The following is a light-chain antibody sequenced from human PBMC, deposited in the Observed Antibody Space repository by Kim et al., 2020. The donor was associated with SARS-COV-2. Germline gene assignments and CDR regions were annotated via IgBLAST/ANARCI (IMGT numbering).Light chain of an antibody. CDR3: QQANSFPIT. CDR2: AAS. J-gene: IGKJ5*01. V-gene: IGKV1-12*01. Sequence: ASVGDRVTITCQASQDISNYLNWYQQKPGKAPKLLIYAASSLQSGVPSRFSGSGSGTDFTLTISSLQPEDFATYYCQQANSFPITFGQGTRLEIK. CDR1: QDISNY.